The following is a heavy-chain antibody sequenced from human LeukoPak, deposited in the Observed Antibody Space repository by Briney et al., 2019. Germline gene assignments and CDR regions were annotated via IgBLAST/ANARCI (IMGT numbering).Heavy chain of an antibody. J-gene: IGHJ4*02. Sequence: GGSLRLSCAASGFTFSTYGMSWVRQAPGKGLEWVSTLSTSTTRTYYADSVKGRFTISRDNSKRTLYLQMNSLRAEDTAVYYCAKDSGVLRHFDWLSYFDYWGQGTLVTVSS. CDR1: GFTFSTYG. V-gene: IGHV3-23*01. CDR2: LSTSTTRT. D-gene: IGHD3-9*01. CDR3: AKDSGVLRHFDWLSYFDY.